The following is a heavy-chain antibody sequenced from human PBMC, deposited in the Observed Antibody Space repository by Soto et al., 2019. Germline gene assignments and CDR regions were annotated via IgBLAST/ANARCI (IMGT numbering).Heavy chain of an antibody. Sequence: SETLSLTCTVSGGSISSSSYYWGWIRQPPGKGLEWIGSIYYSGSTYYNPSLKSRVTISVDTSKNQFSLKLSSVTAADTAVYYCARHSPLLAHQSWFDPWGQGTLVTVSS. J-gene: IGHJ5*02. V-gene: IGHV4-39*01. D-gene: IGHD2-15*01. CDR2: IYYSGST. CDR3: ARHSPLLAHQSWFDP. CDR1: GGSISSSSYY.